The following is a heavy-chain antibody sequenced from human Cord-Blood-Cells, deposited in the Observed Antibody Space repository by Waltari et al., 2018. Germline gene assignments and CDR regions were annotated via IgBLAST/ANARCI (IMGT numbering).Heavy chain of an antibody. J-gene: IGHJ4*02. CDR2: INPNSGGT. V-gene: IGHV1-2*02. D-gene: IGHD3-10*01. CDR1: GYTFTGYY. CDR3: ARDQVYYGSGSYYDY. Sequence: VQLVQSGAEVMKPGASVQVSCKASGYTFTGYYMHWVRQAPGQGLEWMGWINPNSGGTNYAQKFQGRVTMTRDTSISTAYMELSRLRSDDTAVYYCARDQVYYGSGSYYDYWGQGTLVTVSS.